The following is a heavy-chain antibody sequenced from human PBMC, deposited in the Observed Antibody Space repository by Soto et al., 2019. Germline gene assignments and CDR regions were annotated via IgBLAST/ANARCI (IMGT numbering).Heavy chain of an antibody. CDR3: ARGRITMVRGVPGDLDY. V-gene: IGHV4-30-4*02. D-gene: IGHD3-10*01. Sequence: SETLSLTCTVSGGSISSGDYYWPWIRQLPGKGLEWIGYIYYSGNTNYNPSLKSRVTLSIDTSKNQFSLKLSSVTAADTAVYYCARGRITMVRGVPGDLDYWGQGTLVTVSS. CDR2: IYYSGNT. CDR1: GGSISSGDYY. J-gene: IGHJ4*02.